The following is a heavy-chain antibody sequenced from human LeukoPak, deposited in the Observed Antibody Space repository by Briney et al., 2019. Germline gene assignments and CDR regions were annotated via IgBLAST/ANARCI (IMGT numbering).Heavy chain of an antibody. Sequence: GGSLRLSCAASGFTFTSYDITWVRQAPGKGLELVSIISGSGGSTYHADSVKGRFTTSRDNSKNTLYLQMNSLRAEDTALYYCARAAVLMVYAVHFDYWGQGTLVTVSS. V-gene: IGHV3-23*01. D-gene: IGHD2-8*01. CDR3: ARAAVLMVYAVHFDY. J-gene: IGHJ4*02. CDR2: ISGSGGST. CDR1: GFTFTSYD.